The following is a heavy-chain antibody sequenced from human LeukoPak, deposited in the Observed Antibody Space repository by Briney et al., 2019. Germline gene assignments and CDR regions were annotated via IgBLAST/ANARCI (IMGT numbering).Heavy chain of an antibody. V-gene: IGHV4-34*01. D-gene: IGHD3-22*01. CDR3: ARHSYYYDSSGYNV. J-gene: IGHJ4*02. CDR1: GGSFSGYY. CDR2: INHSGST. Sequence: KPSETLSLTCAVYGGSFSGYYWSWIRQPPGKGLEWIGEINHSGSTNYNPSLKSRVAISVDTSKNQFSLKLSSVTAADTAVYYCARHSYYYDSSGYNVWGQGTLVTVSS.